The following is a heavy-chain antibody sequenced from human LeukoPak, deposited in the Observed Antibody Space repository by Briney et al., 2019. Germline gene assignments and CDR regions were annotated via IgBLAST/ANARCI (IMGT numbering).Heavy chain of an antibody. D-gene: IGHD3-3*01. CDR2: ISGSGVRT. V-gene: IGHV3-23*01. CDR1: GFTFSSYG. Sequence: GGSLRLSCAASGFTFSSYGMSWVRQAPGKGLEWVSVISGSGVRTYYADSVKGRFTISRDNSENTLYLHMNSLRAEDTAVYYCAKSFTDFWSGYFPWGQGTLVTVSS. J-gene: IGHJ5*02. CDR3: AKSFTDFWSGYFP.